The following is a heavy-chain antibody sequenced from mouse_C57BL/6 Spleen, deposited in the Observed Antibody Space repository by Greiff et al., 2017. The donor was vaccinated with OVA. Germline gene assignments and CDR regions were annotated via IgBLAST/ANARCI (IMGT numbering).Heavy chain of an antibody. CDR3: ANSGSSYARYFDY. V-gene: IGHV1-53*01. CDR1: GYTFTSYW. J-gene: IGHJ2*01. D-gene: IGHD1-1*01. CDR2: INPSNGGT. Sequence: VQLQQPGTELVKPGASVKLSCKASGYTFTSYWMHWVKQRPGQGLEWIGNINPSNGGTNYNEKFKSKATLTVDKSSSTAYMQLSSLTSEDSAVYYWANSGSSYARYFDYWGQGTTLTVSS.